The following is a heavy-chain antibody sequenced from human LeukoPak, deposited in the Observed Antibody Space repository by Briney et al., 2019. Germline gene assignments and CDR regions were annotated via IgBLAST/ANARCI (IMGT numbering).Heavy chain of an antibody. Sequence: GGSLSLSCAASGFTFSDYVMHWVRQATGKGLEWVSAIGTAGDTYYTGSVRRRFTISREHAKNSLYLPMNSLRAGDPAVDQCSRVAKERVGGLYYFLYWGQRTLVTDSS. CDR3: SRVAKERVGGLYYFLY. J-gene: IGHJ4*02. CDR1: GFTFSDYV. CDR2: IGTAGDT. D-gene: IGHD1-1*01. V-gene: IGHV3-13*01.